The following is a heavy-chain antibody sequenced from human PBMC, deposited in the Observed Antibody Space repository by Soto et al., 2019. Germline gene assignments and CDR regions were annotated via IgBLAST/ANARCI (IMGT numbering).Heavy chain of an antibody. V-gene: IGHV6-1*01. Sequence: PSQTLSLTCAISGDSVSSNTAAWNWIRQSPLRGLEWLGRTYYRSKWYRDYAVAVISRITINPDTSKNQFSLQLNSVTPEDTAVYYCARLSSRYNSRKPDYYYYGIDVWGQGSTVPVSS. CDR2: TYYRSKWYR. D-gene: IGHD5-12*01. CDR1: GDSVSSNTAA. CDR3: ARLSSRYNSRKPDYYYYGIDV. J-gene: IGHJ6*02.